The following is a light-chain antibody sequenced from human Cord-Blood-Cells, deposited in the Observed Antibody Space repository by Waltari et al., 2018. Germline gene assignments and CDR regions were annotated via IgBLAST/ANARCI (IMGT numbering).Light chain of an antibody. V-gene: IGLV2-8*01. CDR1: SSDVGGYNS. CDR3: SSYAGSNNYV. CDR2: EVS. Sequence: QSALTRPPSASGSPGQSVTISCTGTSSDVGGYNSVSWYQQHPGKAPKLMIYEVSKRPSGVPDRFSGSKSGNTACLTVSGLQAEDEADYYCSSYAGSNNYVFGTGTKVTVL. J-gene: IGLJ1*01.